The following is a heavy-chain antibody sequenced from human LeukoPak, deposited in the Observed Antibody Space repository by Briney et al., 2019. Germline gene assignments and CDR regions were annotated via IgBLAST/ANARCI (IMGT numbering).Heavy chain of an antibody. CDR1: GGSISSGGYY. CDR3: ARAREIGGWAFDI. CDR2: IYYSGST. V-gene: IGHV4-31*03. J-gene: IGHJ3*02. Sequence: KTSGTLSLTCTVSGGSISSGGYYWSWIRQHPGKGLEWIGYIYYSGSTYYNPSLKSRVTISVDTSKNQFSLKLSSVTAADTAAYYCARAREIGGWAFDIWGQGTMVTVSS. D-gene: IGHD3-10*01.